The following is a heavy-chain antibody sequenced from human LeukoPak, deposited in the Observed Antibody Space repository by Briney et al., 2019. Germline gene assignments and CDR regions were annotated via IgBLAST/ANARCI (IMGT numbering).Heavy chain of an antibody. Sequence: SETLSLTCTVSGGSISSYYWSWIRQPPGKGLEWIGYIYYSGSTNYNPSLKSRVTISVDTSKNQFSLKLSSVTAADTAVYYCARQARGYYFDYWGQGTLVTVSS. CDR2: IYYSGST. D-gene: IGHD3-10*01. V-gene: IGHV4-59*08. J-gene: IGHJ4*02. CDR1: GGSISSYY. CDR3: ARQARGYYFDY.